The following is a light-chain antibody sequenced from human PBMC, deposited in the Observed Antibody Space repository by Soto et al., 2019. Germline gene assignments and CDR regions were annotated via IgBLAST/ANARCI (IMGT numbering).Light chain of an antibody. V-gene: IGKV3-20*01. Sequence: EVVLTQSPGTLSLSPGERATLSCRASQSVSSRSLAWYQQKPGQAHRFLIYGASIRATDNPDRFSGGGSGTDFTLTISRLEPEEFAVYYCHQYGNSPFTFGPGTKVDIE. J-gene: IGKJ3*01. CDR2: GAS. CDR3: HQYGNSPFT. CDR1: QSVSSRS.